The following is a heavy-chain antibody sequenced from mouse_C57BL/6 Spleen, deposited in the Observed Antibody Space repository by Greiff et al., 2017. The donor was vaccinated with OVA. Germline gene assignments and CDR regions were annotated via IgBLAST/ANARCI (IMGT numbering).Heavy chain of an antibody. CDR3: AREISLVMKYAMDY. J-gene: IGHJ4*01. V-gene: IGHV2-2*01. Sequence: QVQLKESGPGLVQPSQSLSITCTVSGFSLTSFGVHWVRQSPGKGLEWLGVIWSGGSTDSNAAFISRLSISKDNSKRQVFFKMNSLQADDTTIYYCAREISLVMKYAMDYWGQGTSVTVSS. CDR2: IWSGGST. D-gene: IGHD2-3*01. CDR1: GFSLTSFG.